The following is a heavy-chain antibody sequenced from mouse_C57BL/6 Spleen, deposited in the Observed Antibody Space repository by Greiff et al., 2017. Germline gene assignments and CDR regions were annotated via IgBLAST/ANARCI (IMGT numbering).Heavy chain of an antibody. J-gene: IGHJ1*03. V-gene: IGHV2-6-1*01. CDR3: ARHEKWNWYFDV. Sequence: VNVVESGPGLVAPSQSLSITCTVSGFSLTSYGVHWVRQPPGKGLEWLVVIWSDGSTTYNSALKSRLSISKDNSKSQVFLKMNSLQTDDTAMYYCARHEKWNWYFDVWGTGTTVTVSS. CDR2: IWSDGST. CDR1: GFSLTSYG.